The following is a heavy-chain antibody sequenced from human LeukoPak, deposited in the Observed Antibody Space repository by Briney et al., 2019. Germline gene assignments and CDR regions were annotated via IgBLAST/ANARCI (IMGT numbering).Heavy chain of an antibody. Sequence: PGGSLRLSCAASGFTFSSYAMSRVRQAPGRGLEWVSSIRPSGDNTYYGDSVKGRFTISRDNSKNTVYLEMNNMRVDDTAVYYCARVAGWHWFDPWGQGTLVAVSS. CDR3: ARVAGWHWFDP. V-gene: IGHV3-23*01. D-gene: IGHD6-19*01. J-gene: IGHJ5*02. CDR1: GFTFSSYA. CDR2: IRPSGDNT.